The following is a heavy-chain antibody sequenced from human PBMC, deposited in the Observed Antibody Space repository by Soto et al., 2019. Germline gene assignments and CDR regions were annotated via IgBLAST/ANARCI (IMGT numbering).Heavy chain of an antibody. CDR3: ARDSTIAARAFDI. CDR1: GASIMSGGYY. J-gene: IGHJ3*02. Sequence: SETLSLTCSVSGASIMSGGYYWNWIRQHPGKDLEWMGYIYDSGSTNYNPSLKSRIIISIDTSKNQFSLKLSSVTAADTAVYYCARDSTIAARAFDIWGQGTTVTVSS. V-gene: IGHV4-31*03. D-gene: IGHD6-13*01. CDR2: IYDSGST.